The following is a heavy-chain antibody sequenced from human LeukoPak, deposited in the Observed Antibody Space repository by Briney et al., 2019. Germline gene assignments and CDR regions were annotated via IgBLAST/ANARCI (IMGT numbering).Heavy chain of an antibody. Sequence: ASVKVSCKASKDTFTTYDVNWVRQATGLGLEWMGWMNPNSGNTGYAQKFQGRVTMTMNSSISTAYKELTSLTSEDTAVYYCARSTMGARRKYDYWGQGTLVTVSS. V-gene: IGHV1-8*01. D-gene: IGHD1-26*01. J-gene: IGHJ4*02. CDR1: KDTFTTYD. CDR2: MNPNSGNT. CDR3: ARSTMGARRKYDY.